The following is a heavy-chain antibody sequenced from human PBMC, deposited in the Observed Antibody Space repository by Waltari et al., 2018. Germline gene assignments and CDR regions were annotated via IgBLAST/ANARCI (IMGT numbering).Heavy chain of an antibody. D-gene: IGHD7-27*01. CDR1: GGSISSSY. J-gene: IGHJ3*02. Sequence: QVQLQESGPGLVKPSETLSLTCTVSGGSISSSYWSWIRQPPGKGLEWIGYIYYSGSTNYNPALKSRVTISVDTSKNQFSLKLSSVTAADTAVYYCARGPNWEEDDAFDIWGQGTMVTVSS. V-gene: IGHV4-59*01. CDR3: ARGPNWEEDDAFDI. CDR2: IYYSGST.